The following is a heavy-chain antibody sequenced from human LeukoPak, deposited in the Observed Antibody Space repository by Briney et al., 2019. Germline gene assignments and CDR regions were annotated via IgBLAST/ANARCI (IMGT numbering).Heavy chain of an antibody. J-gene: IGHJ4*02. CDR1: GYTFIGYY. V-gene: IGHV1-46*01. CDR3: AREEEGGTFDF. CDR2: IYPSVVRT. D-gene: IGHD3-16*01. Sequence: GASVKVSCKASGYTFIGYYMHWVRQAPGQGLEWMGIIYPSVVRTTYAQKFQGRVTMTWDMSTSTVYMELSSLRPEDTAVYYCAREEEGGTFDFWGQGTLVTVSS.